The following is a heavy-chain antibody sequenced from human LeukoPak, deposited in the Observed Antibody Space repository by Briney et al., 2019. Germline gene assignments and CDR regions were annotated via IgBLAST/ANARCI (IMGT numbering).Heavy chain of an antibody. J-gene: IGHJ4*02. CDR2: MNSDGTTT. CDR1: GFTFSDHW. D-gene: IGHD6-19*01. CDR3: ARAGWYRFDY. V-gene: IGHV3-74*01. Sequence: AGGSLSLSCAASGFTFSDHWMHGVRQVPGKGLLWYARMNSDGTTTNYADSVKGRFTISRDNAENTLFLQMNSLGADDTAVYYCARAGWYRFDYWGQGTLVTVSS.